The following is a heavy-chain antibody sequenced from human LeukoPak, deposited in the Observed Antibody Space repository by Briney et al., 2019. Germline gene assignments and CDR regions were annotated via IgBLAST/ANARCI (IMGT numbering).Heavy chain of an antibody. D-gene: IGHD3-10*01. J-gene: IGHJ4*02. CDR3: AKEQGYYGSGSQPHGY. V-gene: IGHV3-23*01. CDR1: GFTFSSYA. CDR2: ISGSGGST. Sequence: GGSLRLSCAASGFTFSSYAMSWVRQAPGKGLEWVSAISGSGGSTYYADSVKGRFTISRDNSKNTLYLQMNSPRAEDTAVYYCAKEQGYYGSGSQPHGYWGQGTLVTVSS.